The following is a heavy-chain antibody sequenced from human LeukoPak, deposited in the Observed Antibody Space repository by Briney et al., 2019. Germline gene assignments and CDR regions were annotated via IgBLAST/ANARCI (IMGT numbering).Heavy chain of an antibody. CDR1: GGSFSGYY. CDR2: INHSGCT. V-gene: IGHV4-34*01. J-gene: IGHJ4*02. CDR3: ARGRIGN. D-gene: IGHD1-26*01. Sequence: SETLSLTCAVYGGSFSGYYWSWIRQPPGKGLEWIGEINHSGCTNYNPSLKSRVTISVDTSKNQFSLKLSSVTAVDTAVYYCARGRIGNWGQGTLVTVSS.